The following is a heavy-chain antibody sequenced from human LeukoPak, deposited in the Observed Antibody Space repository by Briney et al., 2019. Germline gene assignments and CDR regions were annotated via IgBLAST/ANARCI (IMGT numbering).Heavy chain of an antibody. V-gene: IGHV3-48*04. CDR2: IGISSGNT. D-gene: IGHD1-1*01. CDR3: ARDHNYAFDN. J-gene: IGHJ4*02. CDR1: GFTFSNYA. Sequence: GGSLRLSCAVSGFTFSNYAMNWVRQAPGKGLEWISWIGISSGNTKYADSVKGRFTISGDNAKNSLYLQMNSLRVEDTAVYYCARDHNYAFDNWGQGTLVTVSS.